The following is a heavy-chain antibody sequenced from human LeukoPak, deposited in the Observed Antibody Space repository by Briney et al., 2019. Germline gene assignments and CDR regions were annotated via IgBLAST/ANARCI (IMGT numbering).Heavy chain of an antibody. Sequence: SETLSLTCTVSGGSISSSSYYWGWIRQPPGKGLEWIGSIYYSGSTYYNPSLKSRVTLSVDTSKNQFSLKLSSVTAADTAVYYCARDSVRDYWGQGTLVTVSS. J-gene: IGHJ4*02. CDR2: IYYSGST. V-gene: IGHV4-39*07. CDR3: ARDSVRDY. CDR1: GGSISSSSYY.